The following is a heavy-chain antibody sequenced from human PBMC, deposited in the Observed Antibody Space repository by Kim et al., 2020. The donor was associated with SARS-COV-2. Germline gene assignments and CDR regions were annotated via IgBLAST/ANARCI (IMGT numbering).Heavy chain of an antibody. CDR3: ARASSTSCPCYYMDV. V-gene: IGHV3-74*01. CDR2: ISSSGNST. Sequence: GGSPRLSCAASEFTFSTYWMYWVRQAPGKGLVWVSRISSSGNSTNYADSVKGRFTISRDNAKNTLYLQMNSLRAEDTAVYYCARASSTSCPCYYMDVWGKGTTVTVSS. CDR1: EFTFSTYW. J-gene: IGHJ6*03. D-gene: IGHD2-2*01.